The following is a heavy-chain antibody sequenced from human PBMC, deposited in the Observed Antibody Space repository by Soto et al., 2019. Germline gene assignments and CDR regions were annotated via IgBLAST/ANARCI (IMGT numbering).Heavy chain of an antibody. D-gene: IGHD3-9*01. J-gene: IGHJ5*02. CDR2: INSDGSST. V-gene: IGHV3-74*01. CDR3: AREIWGYDILTGYYP. CDR1: GFTFSSYW. Sequence: GGSLRLSCAAPGFTFSSYWIHWVRQAPGKGLVWVSRINSDGSSTSYADSVKGRFTISRDNAKNTLYLQMNSLRAEDTAVYYCAREIWGYDILTGYYPWGQGTLVTVSS.